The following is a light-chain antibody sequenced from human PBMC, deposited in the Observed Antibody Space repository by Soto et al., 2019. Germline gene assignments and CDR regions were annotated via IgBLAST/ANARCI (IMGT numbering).Light chain of an antibody. J-gene: IGKJ1*01. CDR2: GAS. CDR1: QSVSSSY. CDR3: QQYGSSWT. V-gene: IGKV3-20*01. Sequence: EIVLTQSPGTLSLSPGERATLSCRASQSVSSSYLAWYQQKPGQAPRLLMYGASSRATGIPDRFSGSGSGTDFTLTISRLEPDDFAVYYCQQYGSSWTFGQGTKVDIK.